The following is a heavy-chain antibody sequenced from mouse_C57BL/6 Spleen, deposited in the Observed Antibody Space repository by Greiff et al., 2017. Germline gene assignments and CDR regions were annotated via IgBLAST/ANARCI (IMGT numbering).Heavy chain of an antibody. Sequence: VKLQESGAELVRPGTSVKVSCKASGYAFTNYLIEWVKQRPGQGLEWIGVINPGSGGTNYNEKFKGKATLTADKSPSTAYMQRSSLTSEDSAVYFCALYYDYPFDYWGQGTTLTVSS. J-gene: IGHJ2*01. CDR3: ALYYDYPFDY. D-gene: IGHD2-4*01. V-gene: IGHV1-54*01. CDR2: INPGSGGT. CDR1: GYAFTNYL.